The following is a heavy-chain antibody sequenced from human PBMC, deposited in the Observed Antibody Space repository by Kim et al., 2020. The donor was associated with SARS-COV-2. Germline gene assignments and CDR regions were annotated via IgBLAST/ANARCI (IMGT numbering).Heavy chain of an antibody. CDR2: ISDDGSSK. D-gene: IGHD1-1*01. Sequence: GGSLRLSCAASGFTFSSYGMPWVRQAPGKGLEWVAVISDDGSSKYYADSVKGRFTISRDNSKNTLYLQMNSLRAEDTAVYYCAKGNQMGMTCRGHFQHWGQGTLVTVSS. CDR3: AKGNQMGMTCRGHFQH. V-gene: IGHV3-30*18. J-gene: IGHJ1*01. CDR1: GFTFSSYG.